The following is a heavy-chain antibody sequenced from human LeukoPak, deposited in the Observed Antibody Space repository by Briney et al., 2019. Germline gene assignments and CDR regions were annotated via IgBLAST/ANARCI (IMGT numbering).Heavy chain of an antibody. Sequence: ASVNVSCKASGGTFSSYTISWVRQAPGQGLEWMGRIIPILGIANYAQKFQGRVTITADKSTGTAYMELSSLRSEDTAVYYCAREGPLVGATYYFDYWGQGTLATVSS. CDR3: AREGPLVGATYYFDY. D-gene: IGHD1-26*01. V-gene: IGHV1-69*04. J-gene: IGHJ4*02. CDR1: GGTFSSYT. CDR2: IIPILGIA.